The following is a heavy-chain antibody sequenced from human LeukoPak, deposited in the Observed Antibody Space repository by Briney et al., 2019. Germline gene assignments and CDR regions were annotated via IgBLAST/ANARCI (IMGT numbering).Heavy chain of an antibody. CDR3: ARGGNVPFDY. CDR2: IYGRGST. Sequence: GGSLRLSCAASGFTFSSYYMSWVRQAPGKGLEWVSVIYGRGSTIYSESVKDRCTIFRDDSKNWLYLLLHSLRADDTAVYYCARGGNVPFDYWGQGTLVTVSS. CDR1: GFTFSSYY. V-gene: IGHV3-66*01. J-gene: IGHJ4*02. D-gene: IGHD4-4*01.